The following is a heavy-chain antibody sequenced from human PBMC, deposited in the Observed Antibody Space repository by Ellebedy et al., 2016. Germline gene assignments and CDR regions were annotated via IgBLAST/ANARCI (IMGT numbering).Heavy chain of an antibody. Sequence: GGSLRLXXAGPGFTLSNYAMTWVRQAPGQGRKWVSSISAIDGTYYADSVKGRFTISRDYSKNTLYLQMNSLRAEDTAVYYCAKGGPDRITMIVVIITMYFDYWGQGTLVTVSS. CDR2: ISAIDGT. CDR1: GFTLSNYA. CDR3: AKGGPDRITMIVVIITMYFDY. D-gene: IGHD3-22*01. J-gene: IGHJ4*02. V-gene: IGHV3-23*01.